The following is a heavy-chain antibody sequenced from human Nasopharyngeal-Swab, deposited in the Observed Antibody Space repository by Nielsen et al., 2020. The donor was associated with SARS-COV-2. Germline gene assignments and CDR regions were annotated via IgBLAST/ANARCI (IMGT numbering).Heavy chain of an antibody. CDR2: IKSYTLGGTT. D-gene: IGHD2/OR15-2a*01. CDR3: CSEYYYHNVDV. V-gene: IGHV3-15*01. J-gene: IGHJ6*02. Sequence: GESLKISCAASGFTFSYAAMAWVRQAPGKGLEWVGRIKSYTLGGTTDYAAPVKGRFIISRDDSRNTLYLEMNSLKIEDTAVYYRCSEYYYHNVDVWGRGTMVTVSS. CDR1: GFTFSYAA.